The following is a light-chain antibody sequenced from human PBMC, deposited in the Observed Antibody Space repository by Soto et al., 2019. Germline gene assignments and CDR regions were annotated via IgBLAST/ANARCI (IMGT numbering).Light chain of an antibody. J-gene: IGKJ1*01. Sequence: DIVLTQSPLSLPVTPGEPASISCRSSQSLLHSNGNIYLDWYLQKPGQSPQLLIYLGSIRASGVPDRVRGNWSGTSFTLEINKGGAEDVGVYFKAPRAFGLGTKVEIK. V-gene: IGKV2-28*01. CDR1: QSLLHSNGNIY. CDR2: LGS. CDR3: APRA.